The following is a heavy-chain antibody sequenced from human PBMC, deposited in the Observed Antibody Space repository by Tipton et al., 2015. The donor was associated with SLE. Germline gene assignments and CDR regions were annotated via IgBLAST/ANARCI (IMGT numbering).Heavy chain of an antibody. CDR3: ARQETDGLYCGGRSCSYF. J-gene: IGHJ4*02. CDR2: IDPTDSYT. D-gene: IGHD2-15*01. CDR1: GYSFTSYW. V-gene: IGHV5-10-1*01. Sequence: VQLVQSGAEVKKPGESLRISCKGSGYSFTSYWISWVRQMPGKGLEWMGRIDPTDSYTSYSPSFQGHVTISVDKSINTAYLQWGSLQASDTAMYYCARQETDGLYCGGRSCSYFWGQGTLVSVSS.